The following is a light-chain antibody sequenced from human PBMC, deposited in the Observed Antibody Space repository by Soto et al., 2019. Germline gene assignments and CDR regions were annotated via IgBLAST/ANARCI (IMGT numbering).Light chain of an antibody. V-gene: IGKV1-39*01. J-gene: IGKJ1*01. CDR1: QSITTY. CDR2: AAS. Sequence: DIQMTQTPATPSASIGDRFTSTCQESQSITTYVNWYQQKLGKAPTLLIYAASSLQSGVPSRFSGSGSGTDFTLTISSLQPEDFATYFCQHCYSSPRTFGQGTKV. CDR3: QHCYSSPRT.